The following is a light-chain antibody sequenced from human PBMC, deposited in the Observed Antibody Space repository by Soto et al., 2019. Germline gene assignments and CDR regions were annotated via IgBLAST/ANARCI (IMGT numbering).Light chain of an antibody. CDR2: GAS. CDR3: QQYGSSPTWT. V-gene: IGKV3-20*01. CDR1: QSVSSSY. J-gene: IGKJ1*01. Sequence: EIVLTQSPGTLSLSPGERATLSCRASQSVSSSYLAWYQQKPGQAPRLLIYGASSRATGIPDRFSGSGSGTDFTFTISRLEPEDFEVYYCQQYGSSPTWTFGQGTMVEIK.